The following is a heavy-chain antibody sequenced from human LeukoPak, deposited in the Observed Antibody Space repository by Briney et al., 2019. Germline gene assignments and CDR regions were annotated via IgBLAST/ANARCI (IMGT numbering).Heavy chain of an antibody. CDR2: IYYSGSA. CDR1: GDSVRSSPYY. V-gene: IGHV4-39*01. CDR3: VRHMSSTMTSS. J-gene: IGHJ5*02. D-gene: IGHD2-2*01. Sequence: SETLSLTCTVSGDSVRSSPYYFCWVRQPPGKGLEWIGTIYYSGSAYYNPSLNSRVTMSVDTSRNQFSLSLTSITATDTAVYFCVRHMSSTMTSSWGQGTLVTVSS.